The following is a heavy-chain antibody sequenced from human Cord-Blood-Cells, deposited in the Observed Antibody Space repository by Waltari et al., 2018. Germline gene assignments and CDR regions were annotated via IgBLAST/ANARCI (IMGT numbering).Heavy chain of an antibody. Sequence: QVQLQQWGAGLLKPSEPLSLPCAVYGGSFSGYSWTWISQPPGKGLEWIGEINHSGSTNYNPSLKSRVTISVDTSKNQFSLKLSSVTAADTAVYYCARGGETIVGATLGYFDYWGQGTLVTVSS. CDR2: INHSGST. D-gene: IGHD1-26*01. J-gene: IGHJ4*02. CDR1: GGSFSGYS. CDR3: ARGGETIVGATLGYFDY. V-gene: IGHV4-34*01.